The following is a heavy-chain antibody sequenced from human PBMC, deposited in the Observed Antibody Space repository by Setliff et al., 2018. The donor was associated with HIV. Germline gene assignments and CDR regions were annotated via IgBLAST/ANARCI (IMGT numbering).Heavy chain of an antibody. CDR2: INSDGSST. J-gene: IGHJ4*02. CDR1: GFTFSSYW. D-gene: IGHD5-18*01. Sequence: GSLRLSCAASGFTFSSYWMHWVRQAPGKGLVWVSRINSDGSSTSYADSVKGRFTISRDNAKNTLYLQMNSLRAEDTAVYYCARGMDTAMVSWGCDYWGQGTLVTVSS. CDR3: ARGMDTAMVSWGCDY. V-gene: IGHV3-74*01.